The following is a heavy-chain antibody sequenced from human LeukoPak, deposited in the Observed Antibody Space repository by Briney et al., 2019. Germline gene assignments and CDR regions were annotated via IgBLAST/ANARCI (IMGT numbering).Heavy chain of an antibody. J-gene: IGHJ4*02. CDR1: GGSISSSSYY. CDR2: ISSSGSTI. V-gene: IGHV3-11*01. Sequence: LSLTCTVSGGSISSSSYYWGWIRQAPGKGLEWVSYISSSGSTIYYADSVKGRFTISRDNAKNSLYLQMNSLRAEDTAVYYCASGYSSQVADYWGQGTLVTVSS. CDR3: ASGYSSQVADY. D-gene: IGHD3-22*01.